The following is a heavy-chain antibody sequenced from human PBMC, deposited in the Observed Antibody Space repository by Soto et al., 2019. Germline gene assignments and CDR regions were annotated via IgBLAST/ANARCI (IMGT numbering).Heavy chain of an antibody. D-gene: IGHD3-16*01. J-gene: IGHJ4*02. V-gene: IGHV3-21*06. CDR2: ISPSSSFL. CDR3: TTPRPGSHGYGY. Sequence: VQLVESGGGLVKPGGSLRLSCAASGFSFRSYYMNWVRQAPGRGLEWVSSISPSSSFLNYADSVKGRFTISRDNAKSSVNLQMNSLRAEDTAVYYCTTPRPGSHGYGYWGQGTLVTVSS. CDR1: GFSFRSYY.